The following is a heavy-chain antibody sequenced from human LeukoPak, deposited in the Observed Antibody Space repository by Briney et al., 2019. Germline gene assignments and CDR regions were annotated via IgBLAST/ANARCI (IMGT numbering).Heavy chain of an antibody. V-gene: IGHV4-4*07. CDR2: IYTSGNT. D-gene: IGHD3-16*01. Sequence: SETLSLTCTVSGGSISSFHWSWIRQPAGKGLPWIGRIYTSGNTNYNPSLKSRVTMAVDTSKSQFSLKLSSVTAADTAVYYCARVGDYALKDWGQGTLVTVSS. CDR1: GGSISSFH. J-gene: IGHJ4*02. CDR3: ARVGDYALKD.